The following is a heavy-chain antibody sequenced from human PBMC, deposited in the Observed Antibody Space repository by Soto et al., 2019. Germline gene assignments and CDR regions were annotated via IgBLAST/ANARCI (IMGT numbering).Heavy chain of an antibody. CDR3: ARVRVRFLEWLGSEG. CDR2: IIPIFGTA. CDR1: GGTFSSYA. D-gene: IGHD3-3*01. J-gene: IGHJ4*02. V-gene: IGHV1-69*12. Sequence: QVQLVQSGAEVKKPGSSVKVSCKASGGTFSSYAISWVRQAPGQGLEWMGGIIPIFGTANYAQKFQGRVTIPADESTSTAYMELSSLRSEDTAVHYCARVRVRFLEWLGSEGWGQGTLVTVSS.